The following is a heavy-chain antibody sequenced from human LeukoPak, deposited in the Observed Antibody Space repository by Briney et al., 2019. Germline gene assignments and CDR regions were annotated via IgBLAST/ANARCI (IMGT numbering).Heavy chain of an antibody. CDR3: ARVSSSSWTYNWFDP. D-gene: IGHD6-13*01. Sequence: GGSLRLSCAASGFTFSDYYMSWIRQAPGKGLEWVSYISSSGSTIYYADSVKGRFTISRDNAKNSLYLQMNSLRAEDTAVYYCARVSSSSWTYNWFDPWGQGTLVTVSS. J-gene: IGHJ5*02. CDR2: ISSSGSTI. V-gene: IGHV3-11*01. CDR1: GFTFSDYY.